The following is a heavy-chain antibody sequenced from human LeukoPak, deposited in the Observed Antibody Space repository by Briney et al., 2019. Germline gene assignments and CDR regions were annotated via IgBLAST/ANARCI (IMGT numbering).Heavy chain of an antibody. CDR1: GFSFTNYW. CDR2: VKEDGTTK. J-gene: IGHJ4*02. CDR3: VSQEVVPH. D-gene: IGHD2-15*01. Sequence: GGSLRLSCAASGFSFTNYWMSWVRQAPGKGLEWVANVKEDGTTKQYVDSVKGRFTISRDNAKNSLYLQMDSLRAEDTAVYYCVSQEVVPHWGQGTLVSVSS. V-gene: IGHV3-7*01.